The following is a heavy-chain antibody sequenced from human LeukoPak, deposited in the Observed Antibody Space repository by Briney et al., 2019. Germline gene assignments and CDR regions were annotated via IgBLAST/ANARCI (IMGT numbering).Heavy chain of an antibody. CDR2: IKGSGGDT. CDR3: AKDLWDSGSQAYFDY. D-gene: IGHD3-10*01. CDR1: GFTFSSYA. J-gene: IGHJ4*02. Sequence: GGSLRLSCAASGFTFSSYAMTWVRQAPGKGPEWVSGIKGSGGDTYYADSVKGRFTISRDNSKNTLYLQMNSLRAEDTAVYYCAKDLWDSGSQAYFDYWGQGTLVTVSS. V-gene: IGHV3-23*01.